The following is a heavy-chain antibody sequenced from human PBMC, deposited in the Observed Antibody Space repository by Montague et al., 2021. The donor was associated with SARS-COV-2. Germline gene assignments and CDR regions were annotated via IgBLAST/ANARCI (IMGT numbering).Heavy chain of an antibody. CDR1: GFTFGDYA. V-gene: IGHV3-9*01. D-gene: IGHD3-22*01. CDR3: AKDFDYYDSSGYVDY. J-gene: IGHJ4*02. CDR2: ITWDSGTI. Sequence: SLRLSCAASGFTFGDYAMHWVRQAPGKGPEWVSGITWDSGTIDYADSVKGRFTISRDNAKNSLYLQMNSLRVEDTALYYCAKDFDYYDSSGYVDYWGQGTLVTVSS.